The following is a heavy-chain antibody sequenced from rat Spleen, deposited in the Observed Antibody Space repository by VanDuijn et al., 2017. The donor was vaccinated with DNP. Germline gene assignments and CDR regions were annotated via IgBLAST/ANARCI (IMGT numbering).Heavy chain of an antibody. Sequence: EVQLVESGGGLVQPGRSLKLSCAASGFTFSAYYMAWVRQAPAKGLEWVATISYDGLSTNYRDSVKGRFTISRDNAKSTLYLQMNSLRSEDMATYYCVRWNSGHFDYWGQGVMVTVSS. J-gene: IGHJ2*01. CDR1: GFTFSAYY. V-gene: IGHV5-7*01. D-gene: IGHD4-3*01. CDR3: VRWNSGHFDY. CDR2: ISYDGLST.